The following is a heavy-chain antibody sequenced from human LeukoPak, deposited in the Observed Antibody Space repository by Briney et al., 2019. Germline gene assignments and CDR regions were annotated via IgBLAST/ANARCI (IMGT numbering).Heavy chain of an antibody. CDR2: IYYSGST. CDR3: ASSPYGSGSAYDAFDT. D-gene: IGHD3-10*01. J-gene: IGHJ3*02. V-gene: IGHV4-59*01. Sequence: SETLSLTCTVSGGSISSYYWSWIRQPPGKGLEWIGYIYYSGSTNYNPSLKSRVAISVDTSKNQFSLKLSSVTAADTAVYYCASSPYGSGSAYDAFDTWGQGTMVTVSS. CDR1: GGSISSYY.